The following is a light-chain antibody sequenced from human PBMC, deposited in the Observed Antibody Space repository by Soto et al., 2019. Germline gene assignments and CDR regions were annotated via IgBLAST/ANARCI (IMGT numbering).Light chain of an antibody. CDR2: GAS. J-gene: IGKJ2*02. CDR1: QSVSSSY. Sequence: EIMLTHSPGTLSLSPGERATLSCRASQSVSSSYLAWYQQKPGQAPSLLIYGASNRATGIPDRFSGSGSGTDFTLTISILEPEDFAVYYCQQYDSSPSTFGQGTKVEIK. CDR3: QQYDSSPST. V-gene: IGKV3-20*01.